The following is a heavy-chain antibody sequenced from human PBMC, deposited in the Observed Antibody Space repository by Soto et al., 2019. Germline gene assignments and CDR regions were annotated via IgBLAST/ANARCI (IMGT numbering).Heavy chain of an antibody. J-gene: IGHJ4*02. CDR2: INHSGST. CDR1: GGSFSGYY. V-gene: IGHV4-34*01. Sequence: QVQLQQWGAGLLKPSETLSLTCAVYGGSFSGYYWCWIRQPPGKGLAWIGEINHSGSTNYNPSLNSRVTISVDTSKNQFSLKLSSVTAADTAVYYCAREDCSGGSCYFDYWGQGTLVTVSS. D-gene: IGHD2-15*01. CDR3: AREDCSGGSCYFDY.